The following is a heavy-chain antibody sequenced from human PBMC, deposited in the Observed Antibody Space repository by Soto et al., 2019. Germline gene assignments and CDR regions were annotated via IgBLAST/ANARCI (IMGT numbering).Heavy chain of an antibody. V-gene: IGHV1-18*01. Sequence: QVQLVQSGAEVKKPGASVKVSCKASGYTFTSYGISWVRQAPGQGLEWMGWISAYNGNTNYAQKLQGGVTMTTDTSRSTADMELRSLRSDDTAVYYCARARGGIQLGLGYGMDVWGRGATVTVSS. CDR2: ISAYNGNT. CDR1: GYTFTSYG. D-gene: IGHD5-18*01. CDR3: ARARGGIQLGLGYGMDV. J-gene: IGHJ6*01.